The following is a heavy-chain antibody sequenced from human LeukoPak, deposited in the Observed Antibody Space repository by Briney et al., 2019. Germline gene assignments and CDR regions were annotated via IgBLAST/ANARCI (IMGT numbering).Heavy chain of an antibody. D-gene: IGHD5-24*01. V-gene: IGHV1-69*13. CDR2: IIPIFGTA. CDR1: GGTFSSYA. J-gene: IGHJ4*02. CDR3: ARGRQMATITNYFGY. Sequence: SVKVSCKASGGTFSSYAISWVRQAPGQGLEWMGGIIPIFGTANYAQKFQGRVTITADESTSTAYMELSSLRSEDTAVYYCARGRQMATITNYFGYWGQGTLVTVSS.